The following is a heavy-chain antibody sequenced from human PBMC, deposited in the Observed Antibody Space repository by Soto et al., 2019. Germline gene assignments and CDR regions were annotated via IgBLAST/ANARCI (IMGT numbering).Heavy chain of an antibody. V-gene: IGHV4-4*07. Sequence: PSETLSRTCTVSGGSISSYYWSWIRQPAGKGLEWIGRIYTSGSTNYNPSLKSRVTMSVDTSKNQFSLKLSSVTAADTAVYYCARDAPKWELSAFDIWGQGTMVTVSS. J-gene: IGHJ3*02. CDR3: ARDAPKWELSAFDI. CDR2: IYTSGST. CDR1: GGSISSYY. D-gene: IGHD1-26*01.